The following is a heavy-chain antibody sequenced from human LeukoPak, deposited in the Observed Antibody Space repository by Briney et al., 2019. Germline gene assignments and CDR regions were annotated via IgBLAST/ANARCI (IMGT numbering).Heavy chain of an antibody. J-gene: IGHJ3*02. CDR3: ARVDIVMGADAFDI. CDR2: MNEYGSEI. D-gene: IGHD5-12*01. Sequence: GGSLRLSCSVSGFIFRDFSMSWVRQAPGKGLEWVAKMNEYGSEIFYVDSVKGRFTISRENAKNSLYLQMNSLRAGDTAVYYCARVDIVMGADAFDIWGQGTMVTVSS. V-gene: IGHV3-7*01. CDR1: GFIFRDFS.